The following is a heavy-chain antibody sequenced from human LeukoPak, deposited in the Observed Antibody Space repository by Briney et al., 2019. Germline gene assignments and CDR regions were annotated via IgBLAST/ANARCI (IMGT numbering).Heavy chain of an antibody. J-gene: IGHJ4*02. D-gene: IGHD3-22*01. CDR3: ARMYYYDSSGYDY. Sequence: GGSLRLSCAASGFTFSSYWMHWVRQAPGKGLVWVSRINSDGSSTSYADSVKGLFTISRDNAKNTLYLQMNSLRAEDTAVYYCARMYYYDSSGYDYWGQGTLVTVSS. CDR2: INSDGSST. CDR1: GFTFSSYW. V-gene: IGHV3-74*01.